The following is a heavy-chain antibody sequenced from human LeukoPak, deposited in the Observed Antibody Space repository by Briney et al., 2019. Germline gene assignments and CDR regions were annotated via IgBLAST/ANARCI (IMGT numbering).Heavy chain of an antibody. J-gene: IGHJ3*02. CDR2: IYHSGST. CDR1: GYSISSGYY. Sequence: PSETLSLTCTVSGYSISSGYYWGWIRQPPGKGLEWIGSIYHSGSTYYNPSLKSRVTISVDTSKNQFSLKLSSVTAADTAVYYCATEGEYYYDSSGSTYAFDIWGQGTMVTVSS. D-gene: IGHD3-22*01. V-gene: IGHV4-38-2*02. CDR3: ATEGEYYYDSSGSTYAFDI.